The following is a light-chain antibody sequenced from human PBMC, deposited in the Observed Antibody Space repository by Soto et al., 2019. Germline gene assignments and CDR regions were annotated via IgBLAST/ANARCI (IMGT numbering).Light chain of an antibody. CDR1: SSDVGGYKY. Sequence: QSALTQPPSASGSPGQSVTISCTGTSSDVGGYKYVSWYQQKSGKAPKLIIYEVNERPSGVPDRFSGSKSDNTASLTVSGLQAEDEADYYRSAYAGLNNVLFGGEPKLTV. CDR2: EVN. J-gene: IGLJ2*01. V-gene: IGLV2-8*01. CDR3: SAYAGLNNVL.